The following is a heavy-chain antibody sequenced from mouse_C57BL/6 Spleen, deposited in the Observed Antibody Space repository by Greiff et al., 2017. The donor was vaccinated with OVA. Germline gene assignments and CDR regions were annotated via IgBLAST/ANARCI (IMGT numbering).Heavy chain of an antibody. CDR3: ASDYSNYEDYYAMDY. J-gene: IGHJ4*01. V-gene: IGHV2-2*01. CDR1: GFSLTSYG. Sequence: VQLQESGPGLVQPSQSLSITCTVSGFSLTSYGVHWVRQSPGKGLEWLGVIWSGGSTDYNAAFISRLSISKDNSKSQVFFKMNSLQADDTAIYYCASDYSNYEDYYAMDYWGQGTSVTVSS. CDR2: IWSGGST. D-gene: IGHD2-5*01.